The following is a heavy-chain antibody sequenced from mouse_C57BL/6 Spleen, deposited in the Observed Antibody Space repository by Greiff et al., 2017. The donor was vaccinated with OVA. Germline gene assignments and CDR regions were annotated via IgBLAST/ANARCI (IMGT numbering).Heavy chain of an antibody. CDR1: GYTFTSYW. J-gene: IGHJ2*01. D-gene: IGHD5-2*01. Sequence: QVQLQQPGAELVRPGTSVKLSCKASGYTFTSYWMHWVKQRPGQGLEWIGVIDPSDSYTNYNQKFKGKATLTVDTSSSTAYMQLSSLTSEDSAVYYCARRSDEYAYYWGQGTTLTVSS. CDR2: IDPSDSYT. CDR3: ARRSDEYAYY. V-gene: IGHV1-59*01.